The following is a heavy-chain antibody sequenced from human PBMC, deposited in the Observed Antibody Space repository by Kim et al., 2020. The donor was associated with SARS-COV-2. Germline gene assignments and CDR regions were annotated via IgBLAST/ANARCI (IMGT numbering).Heavy chain of an antibody. Sequence: SETLSLTCTVSGGSISSSSYYWGWIRQPPGKGLEWIGSIYYSGSTYYNPSLKSRVTISVDTSKNQFSLKLSSVTAADTAVYYCARVDHLDSSSWLNYYYYGMDVWGQGTTVTVSS. CDR3: ARVDHLDSSSWLNYYYYGMDV. D-gene: IGHD6-13*01. CDR1: GGSISSSSYY. CDR2: IYYSGST. V-gene: IGHV4-39*01. J-gene: IGHJ6*02.